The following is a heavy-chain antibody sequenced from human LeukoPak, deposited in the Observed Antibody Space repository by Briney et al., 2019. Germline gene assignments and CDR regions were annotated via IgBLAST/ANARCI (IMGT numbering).Heavy chain of an antibody. Sequence: GGSLRRSGTASGFTFSSTGMNWVRQAPGKGLEWVSFIGTNSRTTYYGDSVKGRFTISRDNAKNSLYLQMDSLRAEDTAVYYCAKDFLIDPLWGQGTLVTVSS. V-gene: IGHV3-48*01. CDR2: IGTNSRTT. CDR1: GFTFSSTG. J-gene: IGHJ4*02. D-gene: IGHD2-21*01. CDR3: AKDFLIDPL.